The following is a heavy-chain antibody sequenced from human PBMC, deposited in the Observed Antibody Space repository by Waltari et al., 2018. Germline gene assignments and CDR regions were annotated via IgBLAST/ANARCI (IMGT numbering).Heavy chain of an antibody. D-gene: IGHD1-7*01. J-gene: IGHJ3*02. CDR3: ARVLTTGTVAFDI. CDR2: IYYSGVT. V-gene: IGHV4-38-2*01. Sequence: QVQLRESGPGLVKPSETLSLTCVISGDSLSSNLFWGWIRQSPEKGREWIGNIYYSGVTYYSPFLKSRVFISIDTPRRQFSLKLTSVTAADTAVYYCARVLTTGTVAFDIWGQGTLVTVS. CDR1: GDSLSSNLF.